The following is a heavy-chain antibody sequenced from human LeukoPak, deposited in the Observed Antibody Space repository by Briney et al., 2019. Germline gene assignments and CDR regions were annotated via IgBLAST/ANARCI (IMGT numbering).Heavy chain of an antibody. D-gene: IGHD3-10*01. J-gene: IGHJ3*02. CDR1: GFTFSGYG. CDR3: ARVIRGSGSEAFDI. V-gene: IGHV3-74*01. CDR2: INSDGSST. Sequence: QTGGSLRLSCAASGFTFSGYGMFWVRQAPGKGLVWVSRINSDGSSTSYADSVKGRFTISRDNAKNTLYLQMNSLRAEDTAVYYCARVIRGSGSEAFDIWGQGTMVTVSS.